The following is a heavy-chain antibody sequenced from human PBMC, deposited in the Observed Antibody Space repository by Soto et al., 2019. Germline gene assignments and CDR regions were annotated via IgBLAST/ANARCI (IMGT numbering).Heavy chain of an antibody. CDR1: GFTFSSYA. V-gene: IGHV3-30-3*01. CDR2: ISYDGSNK. D-gene: IGHD3-22*01. J-gene: IGHJ5*02. Sequence: QVQLVESGGGVVQPGRSLRLSCAASGFTFSSYAMHWVRQAPGKGLEWVAVISYDGSNKYYADSVKGRFTISRDNSKNTLYLQMNSLRAEDTAVYYCASGYDKGPWGQGTLVTVSS. CDR3: ASGYDKGP.